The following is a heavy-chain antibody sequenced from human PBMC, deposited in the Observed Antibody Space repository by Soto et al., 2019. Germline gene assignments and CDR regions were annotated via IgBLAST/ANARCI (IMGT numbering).Heavy chain of an antibody. J-gene: IGHJ3*02. V-gene: IGHV1-69*01. CDR3: KRPSSGYYHDAFDI. CDR1: GGSFPSDT. Sequence: QVQLMQSGAEVKKPGSSVKVSCKASGGSFPSDTISWVRQAPGQGLEWLGGIVPVFGTPNHAQKFQGRVTMSADGSTNTAYMELASLRPEDTAVYSCKRPSSGYYHDAFDIWGQGTLVTVSS. CDR2: IVPVFGTP. D-gene: IGHD3-22*01.